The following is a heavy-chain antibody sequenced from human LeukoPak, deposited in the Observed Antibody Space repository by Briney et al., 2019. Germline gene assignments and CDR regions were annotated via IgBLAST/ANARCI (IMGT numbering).Heavy chain of an antibody. CDR1: GFSFRDYA. D-gene: IGHD2-2*01. Sequence: PGRSLRLSCAASGFSFRDYAMHWVRQAPGKALEGVAVISYDGSDEYYADSVKGRFTISRDNSKNTLYLQMNSLSAEHTAVYYCAGGCSSTSCPLVYWGQGTLVTVSS. CDR2: ISYDGSDE. J-gene: IGHJ4*02. CDR3: AGGCSSTSCPLVY. V-gene: IGHV3-30*04.